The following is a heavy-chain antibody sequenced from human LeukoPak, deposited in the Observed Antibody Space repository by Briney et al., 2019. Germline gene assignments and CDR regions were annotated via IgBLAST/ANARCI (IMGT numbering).Heavy chain of an antibody. J-gene: IGHJ6*03. CDR1: GYTFTSYG. Sequence: GASVKVSCKASGYTFTSYGISWVRQAPGQGLEWMGWISAYNGNTNYAQKLQGRVTMTTDTSTSTAYMELRSLRSDDTAVYYCARVPDYYGSGSSSSPYYYYYMDVWGKGTTVTVSS. V-gene: IGHV1-18*01. D-gene: IGHD3-10*01. CDR3: ARVPDYYGSGSSSSPYYYYYMDV. CDR2: ISAYNGNT.